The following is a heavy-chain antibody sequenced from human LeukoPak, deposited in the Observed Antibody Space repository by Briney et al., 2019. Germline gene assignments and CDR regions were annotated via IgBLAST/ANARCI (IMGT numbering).Heavy chain of an antibody. V-gene: IGHV3-23*01. J-gene: IGHJ4*02. CDR3: AKDLSLEIVVVISAIDY. Sequence: GGSLRLSCAASGFTFSSYAMSWVRQAPGKGLEWVSAISGSGGSTYYADSVKGRFTISRDNSKNTLYLQMNSLRAEDTAVYYCAKDLSLEIVVVISAIDYWGQGTLVTVSS. CDR2: ISGSGGST. D-gene: IGHD3-22*01. CDR1: GFTFSSYA.